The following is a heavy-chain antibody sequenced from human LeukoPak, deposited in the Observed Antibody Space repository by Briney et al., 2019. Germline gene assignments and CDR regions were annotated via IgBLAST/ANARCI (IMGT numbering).Heavy chain of an antibody. CDR1: GFTFSSYS. Sequence: PGGSLRLSCAASGFTFSSYSMNWVRQAPGKGLEWVSHISSSSSPIYYADSVKGRFTISRDNAKNSLYLQMNSLRAEDTAVYYCAREGLGDGSSGYYYVNFDYWGQGTLVTVSS. D-gene: IGHD3-22*01. CDR2: ISSSSSPI. CDR3: AREGLGDGSSGYYYVNFDY. V-gene: IGHV3-48*01. J-gene: IGHJ4*02.